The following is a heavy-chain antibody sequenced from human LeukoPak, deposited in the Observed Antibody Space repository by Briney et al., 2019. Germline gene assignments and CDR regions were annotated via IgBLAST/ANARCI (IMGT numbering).Heavy chain of an antibody. D-gene: IGHD3-10*01. J-gene: IGHJ4*02. CDR1: GFTFDDYT. Sequence: GRSLRLSCAASGFTFDDYTMHWVRQAPGKGLEWVSGISWNSDRIGYADSVKGRFIISRDNSKNTLYLQMNSLRAEDTAVYYCAKGRSRAGSGGAFDYWGQGTLVTVSS. CDR3: AKGRSRAGSGGAFDY. V-gene: IGHV3-9*01. CDR2: ISWNSDRI.